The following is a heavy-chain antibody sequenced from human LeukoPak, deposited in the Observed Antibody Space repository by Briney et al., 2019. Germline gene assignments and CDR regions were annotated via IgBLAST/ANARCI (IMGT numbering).Heavy chain of an antibody. J-gene: IGHJ4*02. D-gene: IGHD3-10*01. Sequence: GGSLRLSCAASGFTFSSYAMSWVRQAPGKGLEWVSAISGSGGTTYSADSVKGRFTISRDNSKNTLYLQMNSLRAEDTAVYYCARDSVEFGFGELSSDYWGQGTLVTVSS. CDR1: GFTFSSYA. V-gene: IGHV3-23*01. CDR2: ISGSGGTT. CDR3: ARDSVEFGFGELSSDY.